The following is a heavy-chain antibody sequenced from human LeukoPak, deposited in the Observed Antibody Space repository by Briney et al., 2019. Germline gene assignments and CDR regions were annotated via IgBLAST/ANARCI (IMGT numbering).Heavy chain of an antibody. CDR2: ISGSGGTT. Sequence: GGSLRLSCAASGFTFSSYAMSWVRQAPGKGLEWVSVISGSGGTTYYADSVKGRFTISRDNSKNTLYLQMNSLRAEDTAVYYCAKGNWRYFDYWGQGTLVTVSS. D-gene: IGHD1-1*01. J-gene: IGHJ4*02. V-gene: IGHV3-23*01. CDR1: GFTFSSYA. CDR3: AKGNWRYFDY.